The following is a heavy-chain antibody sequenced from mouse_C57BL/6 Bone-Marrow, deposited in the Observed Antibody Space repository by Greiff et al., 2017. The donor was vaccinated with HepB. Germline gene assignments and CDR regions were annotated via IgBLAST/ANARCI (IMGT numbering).Heavy chain of an antibody. Sequence: EVQLMESGGGLVQPGASLRLSCAASGFTFNDYQMSWVRQAPGKAPEWLALIRNKANGYTTEYNVSVKGRFTISRVNSQNILYLQMNTLRAEDSATYYCVKAVSSGSSYTWFAYWGQGTLVTVSA. CDR1: GFTFNDYQ. D-gene: IGHD1-1*01. CDR2: IRNKANGYTT. J-gene: IGHJ3*01. V-gene: IGHV7-4*01. CDR3: VKAVSSGSSYTWFAY.